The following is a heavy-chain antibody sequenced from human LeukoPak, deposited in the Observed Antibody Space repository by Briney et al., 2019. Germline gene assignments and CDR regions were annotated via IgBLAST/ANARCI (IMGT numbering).Heavy chain of an antibody. CDR1: GGTFSSYA. CDR2: IIPIFGTA. V-gene: IGHV1-69*13. Sequence: GASVKVSCKASGGTFSSYAISWVRQAPGQGLEWMGGIIPIFGTANYAQKFQGRVTITADESTSTAYMELSSLRSEDTAVYYCARSNYGGHSGVWFDPWGQGTLVTVSS. J-gene: IGHJ5*02. D-gene: IGHD4-23*01. CDR3: ARSNYGGHSGVWFDP.